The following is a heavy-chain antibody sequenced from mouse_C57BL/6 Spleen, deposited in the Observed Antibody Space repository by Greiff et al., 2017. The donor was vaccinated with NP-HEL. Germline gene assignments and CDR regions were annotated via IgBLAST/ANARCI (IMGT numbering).Heavy chain of an antibody. CDR2: ILPGSGRT. Sequence: QVQLKQSGAELMKPGASVQLSCKATGYTFTGYWIEWVKQRPGHGLEWIGEILPGSGRTNYNEKFKGNATFTADTSSNTAYMQLSSLTTEDSAIYYCARPRGITTVVATRRFFFDYWGQGTTLTVSS. CDR3: ARPRGITTVVATRRFFFDY. D-gene: IGHD1-1*01. V-gene: IGHV1-9*01. J-gene: IGHJ2*01. CDR1: GYTFTGYW.